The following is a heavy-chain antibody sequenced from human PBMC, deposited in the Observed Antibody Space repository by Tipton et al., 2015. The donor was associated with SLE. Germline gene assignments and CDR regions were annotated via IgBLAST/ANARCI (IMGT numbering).Heavy chain of an antibody. D-gene: IGHD6-13*01. Sequence: SLRLSCAASGFTFSSYSMNWVRQAPGKGLEWVSSISSSSSYIYYADSLKGRFTISRDNAKNSLYLLMNSLRAEDTAVYYCARDRDSSSWCDCRGQGTLVTVSS. V-gene: IGHV3-21*03. J-gene: IGHJ5*01. CDR3: ARDRDSSSWCDC. CDR2: ISSSSSYI. CDR1: GFTFSSYS.